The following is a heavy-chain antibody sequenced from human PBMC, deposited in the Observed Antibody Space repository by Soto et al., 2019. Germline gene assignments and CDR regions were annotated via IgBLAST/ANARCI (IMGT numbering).Heavy chain of an antibody. CDR1: GYTFTSYG. Sequence: QVQLVQSGAEVKKPGASVKVSCKASGYTFTSYGISRVRQAPGQGREWMGGSSVYNGNTNYAQKTQGRVTMPTDTSTTTAYMELRSLGSDDTAVYYGVREIGYWGQGTLVTVSS. CDR3: VREIGY. J-gene: IGHJ4*02. CDR2: SSVYNGNT. V-gene: IGHV1-18*01.